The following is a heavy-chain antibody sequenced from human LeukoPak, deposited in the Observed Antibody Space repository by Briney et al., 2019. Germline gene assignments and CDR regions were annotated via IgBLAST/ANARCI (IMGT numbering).Heavy chain of an antibody. J-gene: IGHJ5*02. V-gene: IGHV4-34*01. CDR3: ARGKNHWVVVPAAMGGWFDP. CDR2: INHSGST. CDR1: GGSFSGYY. D-gene: IGHD2-2*01. Sequence: SETLSLTCAVYGGSFSGYYWSWIRQPPGKGLEWIGEINHSGSTNYNPSLKSRVTISVDTSKNQFSLKLSSVTAADTAVYYCARGKNHWVVVPAAMGGWFDPWGQGTRVTVSS.